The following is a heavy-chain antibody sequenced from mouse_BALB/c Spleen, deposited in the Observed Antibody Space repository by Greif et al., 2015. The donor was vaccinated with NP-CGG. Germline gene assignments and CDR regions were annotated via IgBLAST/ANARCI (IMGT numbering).Heavy chain of an antibody. CDR1: GFNIKDTY. Sequence: LVESGAELVKPGASVKLSCTASGFNIKDTYMHWVKQKPEQGLEWIGRIDPANGNTKYDPKFQGKATITADTSSNXAYLQLSSLTSEDTAVYYCARGVRLPRYFDVWGAGTTVTVSS. V-gene: IGHV14-3*02. CDR3: ARGVRLPRYFDV. CDR2: IDPANGNT. D-gene: IGHD1-2*01. J-gene: IGHJ1*01.